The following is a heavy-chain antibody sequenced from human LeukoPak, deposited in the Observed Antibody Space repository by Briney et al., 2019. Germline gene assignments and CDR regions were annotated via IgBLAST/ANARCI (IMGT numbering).Heavy chain of an antibody. J-gene: IGHJ6*02. D-gene: IGHD3-22*01. Sequence: SQTLSLTCNVSGGSISSGDYYWSWIRQPPGKGLEWIGYIFYSGSTNCNPSLKSRVTVSVDTSKNQFSLNLSSVTAADTAIYYCARDTGYLGSNYGMDVWGQGTTVTVSS. CDR2: IFYSGST. V-gene: IGHV4-61*08. CDR1: GGSISSGDYY. CDR3: ARDTGYLGSNYGMDV.